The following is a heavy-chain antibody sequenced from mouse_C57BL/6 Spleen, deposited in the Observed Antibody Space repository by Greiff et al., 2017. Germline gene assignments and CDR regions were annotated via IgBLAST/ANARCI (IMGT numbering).Heavy chain of an antibody. CDR3: ARSGYCNSAGFAY. J-gene: IGHJ3*01. D-gene: IGHD2-1*01. Sequence: QVQLKESGPGLVQPSQSLSITCTVSGFSLTSYGVHWVRQSPGKGLEWLGVIWGGGSPDYNAALISRLSISKDNSKSQVFFKMNSLQADDTAIYYSARSGYCNSAGFAYWGQGILVTVSA. CDR1: GFSLTSYG. V-gene: IGHV2-2*01. CDR2: IWGGGSP.